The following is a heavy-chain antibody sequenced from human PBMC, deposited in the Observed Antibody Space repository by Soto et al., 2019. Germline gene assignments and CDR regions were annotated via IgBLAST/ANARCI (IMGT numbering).Heavy chain of an antibody. D-gene: IGHD5-12*01. CDR2: IYYSGST. J-gene: IGHJ4*02. V-gene: IGHV4-31*03. Sequence: SETLSLTCTVSGGSISSGGYYWSWIRQHPGKGLEWIGYIYYSGSTYYNPSLKSRVTISVDTSKNQFSLKLSSVTAADTAVYYCATSRGYSGYALDYWGQGTLVTVSS. CDR1: GGSISSGGYY. CDR3: ATSRGYSGYALDY.